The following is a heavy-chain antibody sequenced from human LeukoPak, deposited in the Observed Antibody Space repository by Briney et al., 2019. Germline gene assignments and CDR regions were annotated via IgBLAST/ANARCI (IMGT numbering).Heavy chain of an antibody. D-gene: IGHD4-23*01. Sequence: PSETLSLTCTVSGGSISSYYWSWIRQPPGKGLEWIEYIYYSGSTNYNPSLKSRVTISVDTSKNQFSLKLSSVTAADTAVYYCARAGKGTQAVFDYWGQGTLVTVSS. CDR3: ARAGKGTQAVFDY. CDR2: IYYSGST. V-gene: IGHV4-59*01. CDR1: GGSISSYY. J-gene: IGHJ4*02.